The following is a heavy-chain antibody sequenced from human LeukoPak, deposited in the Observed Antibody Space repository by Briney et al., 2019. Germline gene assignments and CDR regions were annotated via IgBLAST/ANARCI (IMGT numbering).Heavy chain of an antibody. D-gene: IGHD3-10*01. CDR2: ISSSGSTI. CDR1: GFTFSSYE. V-gene: IGHV3-48*03. CDR3: ARDSYGSGSEQFDY. Sequence: GGSLRLSCAVSGFTFSSYEMNWVRQAPGKGLEWVSYISSSGSTIYYADSVKGRFTISRDNAKNSLYLQMNSLRAEDTAVYYCARDSYGSGSEQFDYWGQGTLVTVSS. J-gene: IGHJ4*02.